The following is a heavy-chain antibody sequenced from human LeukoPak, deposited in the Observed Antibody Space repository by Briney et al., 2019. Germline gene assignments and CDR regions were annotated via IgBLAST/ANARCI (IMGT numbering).Heavy chain of an antibody. CDR2: MNPNSGNT. J-gene: IGHJ4*02. D-gene: IGHD3-10*01. CDR3: ARAIRGERLYYFDY. V-gene: IGHV1-8*01. Sequence: GASVKVSCKASGYTFTSYDINWVRQATGQGLEWMGWMNPNSGNTGYAQKFQGRVTMTRNTSIRTAYMELSSLTSQDTAVYYCARAIRGERLYYFDYWGQGTLVTVSS. CDR1: GYTFTSYD.